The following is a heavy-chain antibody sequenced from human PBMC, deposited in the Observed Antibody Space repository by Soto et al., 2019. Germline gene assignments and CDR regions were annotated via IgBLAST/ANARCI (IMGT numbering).Heavy chain of an antibody. CDR1: GGTFSSYT. CDR3: ARSAPPNYDFWSGYSLDAFDI. J-gene: IGHJ3*02. V-gene: IGHV1-69*02. CDR2: IIPILGIA. Sequence: SVKVSCKASGGTFSSYTISWVRQAPGQGLEWMGRIIPILGIANYAQKFQGRVTITADKSTSTAYMELSSLRSEDTAVYYCARSAPPNYDFWSGYSLDAFDIWGQGTMVTV. D-gene: IGHD3-3*01.